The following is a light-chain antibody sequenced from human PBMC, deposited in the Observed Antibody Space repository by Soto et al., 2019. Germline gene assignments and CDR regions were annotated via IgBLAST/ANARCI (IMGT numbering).Light chain of an antibody. J-gene: IGKJ1*01. CDR3: QQYKTYSWT. CDR2: RAS. V-gene: IGKV1-5*03. Sequence: DVQMTQSPSTLSASVGDRVTITCRASQSVGGWLAWYQQKPGKAPNLLIYRASSLERGVPSRFSGSGSGTEITLTISSLQTDDFATYYCQQYKTYSWTFGQGTKVEIK. CDR1: QSVGGW.